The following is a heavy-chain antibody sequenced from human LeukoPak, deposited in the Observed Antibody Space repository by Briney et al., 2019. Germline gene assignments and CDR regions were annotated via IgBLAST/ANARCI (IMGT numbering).Heavy chain of an antibody. CDR3: AKSPGGWVAIDI. J-gene: IGHJ3*02. D-gene: IGHD1-26*01. CDR1: GFTFSSYA. V-gene: IGHV3-23*01. CDR2: ISGSGDTT. Sequence: HPGGSLRLSCVASGFTFSSYAMSWVRQAPGKGLEWVSVISGSGDTTYYADSVKGRFTISRDNSKNTLYLQMNSLRAEDTAVYYCAKSPGGWVAIDIWGQGTMVTVSS.